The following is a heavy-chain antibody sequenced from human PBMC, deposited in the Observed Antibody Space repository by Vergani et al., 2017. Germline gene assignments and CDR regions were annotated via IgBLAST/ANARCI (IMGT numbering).Heavy chain of an antibody. CDR1: GGSISSYY. CDR3: ARELGGDYWFDP. D-gene: IGHD3-10*01. CDR2: IYYSGST. V-gene: IGHV4-59*01. J-gene: IGHJ5*02. Sequence: QVQLQESGPGLVKPSQTLSLICTVSGGSISSYYWSWIRQPPGKGLEWIGYIYYSGSTNYNPSLKSRVTISVDTSKNQFSLKLSSVTAADTAVYYCARELGGDYWFDPWGQGTLVTVSS.